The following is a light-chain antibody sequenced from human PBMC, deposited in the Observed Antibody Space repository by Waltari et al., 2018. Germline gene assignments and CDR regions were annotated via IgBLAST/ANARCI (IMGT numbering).Light chain of an antibody. CDR2: DVS. J-gene: IGLJ3*02. CDR1: SSDVGGHDY. Sequence: QSALTQPRSVSGSPGQSVTISCTGTSSDVGGHDYVSWYQQYPGKGPKLMFYDVSKRPSGVPYRFSASKSGNTASLTISGLQPGDEADYYCCAYAGSYFMVFGGGTRLTVL. V-gene: IGLV2-11*01. CDR3: CAYAGSYFMV.